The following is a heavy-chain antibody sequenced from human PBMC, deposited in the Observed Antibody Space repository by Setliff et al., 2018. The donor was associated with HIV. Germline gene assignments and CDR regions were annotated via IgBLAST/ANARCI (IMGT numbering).Heavy chain of an antibody. CDR2: MNPNSGNT. V-gene: IGHV1-8*01. J-gene: IGHJ6*03. CDR1: GYTFTSYD. D-gene: IGHD3-9*01. Sequence: GASVKVSCKASGYTFTSYDINWVRQATGQGLEWMGWMNPNSGNTGYAQKFQGRVTMTRNTSISTAYMELSSLRSEDTAVYYCARDYRTTDILSSGYMDVWGKGTTVTVSS. CDR3: ARDYRTTDILSSGYMDV.